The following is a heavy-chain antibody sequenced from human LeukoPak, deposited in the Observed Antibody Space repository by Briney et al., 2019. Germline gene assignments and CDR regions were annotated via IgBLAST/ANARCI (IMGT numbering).Heavy chain of an antibody. Sequence: GESLKISCKGSGYSFTSYWIGWVRQMPGKGLEWVSYISSSGSTIYYADSVKGRFTISRDNAKNSLYLQMNSLRAEDTAVYYCARVGSGGAFDIWGQGTMVTVSS. V-gene: IGHV3-11*01. J-gene: IGHJ3*02. D-gene: IGHD1-26*01. CDR3: ARVGSGGAFDI. CDR1: GYSFTSYW. CDR2: ISSSGSTI.